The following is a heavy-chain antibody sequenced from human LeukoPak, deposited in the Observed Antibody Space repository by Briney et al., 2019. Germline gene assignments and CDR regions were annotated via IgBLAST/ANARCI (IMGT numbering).Heavy chain of an antibody. J-gene: IGHJ4*02. V-gene: IGHV4-34*01. D-gene: IGHD5-18*01. CDR1: GGSFSGYY. CDR2: IYHSGST. Sequence: SETLSLTCAVYGGSFSGYYWSWIRQPPGKGLEWIGEIYHSGSTNYNPSLKSRVTISVDKSKNQFSLKLSSVTAADTAVYYCAGGYSYGLKAYFDYWGQGTLVTVSS. CDR3: AGGYSYGLKAYFDY.